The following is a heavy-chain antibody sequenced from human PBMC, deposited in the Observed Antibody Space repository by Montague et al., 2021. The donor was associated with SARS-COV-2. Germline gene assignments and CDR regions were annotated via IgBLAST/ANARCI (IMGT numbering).Heavy chain of an antibody. J-gene: IGHJ6*02. V-gene: IGHV4-4*02. CDR1: DGSISSSNW. Sequence: SETLSLTCAVSDGSISSSNWWNWVRQPPEKGLEWIGEIYYTGNTNYNPSLKSRVTIFIDKSKNHFSLQLSSVTAADTAVYYYARGGTYHYGMDVWGQGTTVAVSS. CDR3: ARGGTYHYGMDV. CDR2: IYYTGNT. D-gene: IGHD3-16*01.